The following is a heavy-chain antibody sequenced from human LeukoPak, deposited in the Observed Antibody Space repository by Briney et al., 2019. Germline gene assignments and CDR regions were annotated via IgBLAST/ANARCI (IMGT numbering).Heavy chain of an antibody. D-gene: IGHD3-22*01. Sequence: GGSLRLSCATSGFTFSIYAMTWVRQAPGKGLEWVSAIGGGGDTTYYADSVKGRFTISRDNSKNTLFLQMNGLRAEDTAIYYCAKDHESDGYPCLDHWGLGTLVTVSS. V-gene: IGHV3-23*01. J-gene: IGHJ4*02. CDR3: AKDHESDGYPCLDH. CDR2: IGGGGDTT. CDR1: GFTFSIYA.